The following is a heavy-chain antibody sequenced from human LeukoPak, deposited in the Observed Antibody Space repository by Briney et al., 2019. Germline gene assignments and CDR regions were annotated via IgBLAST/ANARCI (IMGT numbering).Heavy chain of an antibody. D-gene: IGHD6-19*01. CDR1: GASTSSRY. CDR2: IYNGRNT. Sequence: SETLSLTCSASGASTSSRYWSWIRQSPGRTLEWIGHIYNGRNTKYNPSLTSRVTISVDTSKNQFSLRMTSVTAADTAIYHCAQTTGWPGFDFWGPGALVTVSS. V-gene: IGHV4-59*08. CDR3: AQTTGWPGFDF. J-gene: IGHJ4*02.